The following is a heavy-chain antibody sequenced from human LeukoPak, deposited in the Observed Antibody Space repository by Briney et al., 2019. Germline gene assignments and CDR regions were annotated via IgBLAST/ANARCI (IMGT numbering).Heavy chain of an antibody. J-gene: IGHJ4*02. Sequence: GGSLILSCAASGFTFSSYSMNWVRQAPGKGLEWVSSISSSSSYIYYADSVKGRFTISRDNAKNSLYLQMNSLRAEDTAVYYCARAQYCSGGSCYQYYFDYWGQGTLVTVSS. CDR2: ISSSSSYI. V-gene: IGHV3-21*01. CDR1: GFTFSSYS. D-gene: IGHD2-15*01. CDR3: ARAQYCSGGSCYQYYFDY.